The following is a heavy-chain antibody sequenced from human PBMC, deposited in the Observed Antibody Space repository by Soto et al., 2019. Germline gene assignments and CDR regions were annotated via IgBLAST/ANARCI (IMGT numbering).Heavy chain of an antibody. CDR2: ISGSGGST. Sequence: PGGSLRLSCAASGFTFSSYAMSWVRQAPGKGLEWVSAISGSGGSTYYADSVKGRFTISRDNSKNTLYLQMNSLRAEDTAVYYCAKDITRYFDWLPGVPYWGKGTLVTVSS. CDR1: GFTFSSYA. CDR3: AKDITRYFDWLPGVPY. J-gene: IGHJ4*02. D-gene: IGHD3-9*01. V-gene: IGHV3-23*01.